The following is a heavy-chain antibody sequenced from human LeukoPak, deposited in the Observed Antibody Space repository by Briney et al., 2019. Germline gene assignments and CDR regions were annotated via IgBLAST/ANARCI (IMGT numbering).Heavy chain of an antibody. CDR1: GGFFSNHT. Sequence: SVKVSCKASGGFFSNHTFSWVRQAPGQGLEWMGRITPILGVADYAQKFQGRVTTTADKSTSTVYMEVSSLRSEDTAVYYCARGYSYCGDDCPGIDVWGQGTTVTVSS. CDR3: ARGYSYCGDDCPGIDV. J-gene: IGHJ6*02. CDR2: ITPILGVA. V-gene: IGHV1-69*02. D-gene: IGHD2-21*02.